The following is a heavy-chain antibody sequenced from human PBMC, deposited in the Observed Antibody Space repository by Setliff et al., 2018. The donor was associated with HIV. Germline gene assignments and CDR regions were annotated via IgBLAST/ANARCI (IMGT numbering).Heavy chain of an antibody. CDR2: IYYSGST. CDR1: GGSISSSSYY. J-gene: IGHJ4*02. Sequence: SETLSLTCTVSGGSISSSSYYWGWIRQPPGKGLEWIGSIYYSGSTYYNPSLQGRVTMFFDTSEDHFSLRLSSVTAADTAVYYCASRWGSYYDTNGHPFDYWGQGTLVTVSS. V-gene: IGHV4-39*02. D-gene: IGHD3-22*01. CDR3: ASRWGSYYDTNGHPFDY.